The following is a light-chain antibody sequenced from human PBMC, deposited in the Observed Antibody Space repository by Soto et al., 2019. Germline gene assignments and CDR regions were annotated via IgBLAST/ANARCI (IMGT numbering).Light chain of an antibody. V-gene: IGLV2-14*01. J-gene: IGLJ1*01. Sequence: QSALTQPASVTGSPGQSITISCTGTSSDVGLYDYVSWYQQYPGKVPKLIIYEVSNRPSGISDRFSGSKSGNTAPLTISRLQSEDEADYYCCSYTSSDTYVFGTGTKVTVL. CDR2: EVS. CDR1: SSDVGLYDY. CDR3: CSYTSSDTYV.